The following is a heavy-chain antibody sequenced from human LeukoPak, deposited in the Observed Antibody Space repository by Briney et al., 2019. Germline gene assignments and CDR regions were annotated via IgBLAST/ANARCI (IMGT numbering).Heavy chain of an antibody. CDR1: GFTFSSYS. V-gene: IGHV3-21*01. CDR3: ARDGLTRWYTNWFDP. Sequence: GGSLRLSCAASGFTFSSYSMNWVRQAPGKGLEWVSSISRSSGYIYYADSVKGRFTITRDNAKNPLYLQMNTLRAEDMAVYYCARDGLTRWYTNWFDPWGQGTLATVSS. J-gene: IGHJ5*02. D-gene: IGHD2-15*01. CDR2: ISRSSGYI.